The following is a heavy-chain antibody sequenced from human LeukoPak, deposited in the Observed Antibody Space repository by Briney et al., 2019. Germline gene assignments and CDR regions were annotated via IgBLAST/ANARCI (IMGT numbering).Heavy chain of an antibody. CDR1: GFTFSSYA. D-gene: IGHD2-2*01. J-gene: IGHJ5*02. CDR2: ISGSGGST. V-gene: IGHV3-23*01. CDR3: AKGIKDEYCSSTSCGWFDP. Sequence: GGSLRLSCAASGFTFSSYAMSWVRQAPGKGLEWVSAISGSGGSTYYADSVKGRFTISRDNSKNTLYLQMNSLRAEDTAVYYCAKGIKDEYCSSTSCGWFDPGGEGTLVTVSS.